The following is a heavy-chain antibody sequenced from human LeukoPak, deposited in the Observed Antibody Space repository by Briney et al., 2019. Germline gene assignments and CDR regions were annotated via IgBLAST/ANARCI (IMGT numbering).Heavy chain of an antibody. Sequence: SVKVSCKASGYTFTGYYMHWVRQAPGQGREWMGWINPNSCSTNYAQKFQGRVTMTRDTSIGTAYMELSRLRSDDTAVYYCARDLGPGYYGSGSYYTPAGLDYWGQGTLVTVSS. CDR3: ARDLGPGYYGSGSYYTPAGLDY. CDR2: INPNSCST. D-gene: IGHD3-10*01. V-gene: IGHV1-2*02. J-gene: IGHJ4*02. CDR1: GYTFTGYY.